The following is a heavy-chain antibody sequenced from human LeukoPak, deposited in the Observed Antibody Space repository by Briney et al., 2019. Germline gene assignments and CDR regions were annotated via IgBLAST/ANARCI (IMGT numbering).Heavy chain of an antibody. CDR3: ARRYCSGGSCYSFGVFYYYYYMDV. J-gene: IGHJ6*03. CDR2: ISAYNGNT. D-gene: IGHD2-15*01. Sequence: ASVKVSCKASGYTFTSYDISWVRQAPGQGLEWMGWISAYNGNTNYVQKLQGRVTMSTDTSTSTAYMELRSLRSDDTAVYYCARRYCSGGSCYSFGVFYYYYYMDVWGRGTTVTVSS. CDR1: GYTFTSYD. V-gene: IGHV1-18*01.